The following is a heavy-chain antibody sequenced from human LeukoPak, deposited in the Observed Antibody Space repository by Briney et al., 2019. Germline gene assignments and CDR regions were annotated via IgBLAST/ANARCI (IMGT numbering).Heavy chain of an antibody. Sequence: SVKVSCKASGGTFSSYAISWVRQAPGQGLEWMGRIIPILGIANYAQKFQGRVTITADKSTSTAYMELSSLRSEDTAVYYCARETSPYSGNFDYWGQGTLVTASS. D-gene: IGHD1-26*01. CDR2: IIPILGIA. V-gene: IGHV1-69*04. CDR1: GGTFSSYA. J-gene: IGHJ4*02. CDR3: ARETSPYSGNFDY.